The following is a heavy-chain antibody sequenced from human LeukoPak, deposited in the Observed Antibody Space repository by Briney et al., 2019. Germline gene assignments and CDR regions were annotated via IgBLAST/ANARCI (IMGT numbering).Heavy chain of an antibody. CDR3: ARVPRDGSQTTQTPYYYGMDV. J-gene: IGHJ6*02. CDR1: GGTFSTYA. D-gene: IGHD5-24*01. V-gene: IGHV1-69*04. CDR2: IVPILGTA. Sequence: SVKVSCKASGGTFSTYAISWVRQAPGQGLEWVGRIVPILGTANYAQNFQGRVTITADRSTTTAYMELSSLRSEDTAVYYCARVPRDGSQTTQTPYYYGMDVWGQGTTVTVSS.